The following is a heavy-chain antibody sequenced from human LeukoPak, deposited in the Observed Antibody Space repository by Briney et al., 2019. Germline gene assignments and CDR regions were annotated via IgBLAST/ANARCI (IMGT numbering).Heavy chain of an antibody. CDR2: ISYDGSNK. CDR3: AVGPRYSSGWSPIDY. J-gene: IGHJ4*02. V-gene: IGHV3-30*04. D-gene: IGHD6-19*01. Sequence: GGSLRLSCAASGFTFSSYAMHWVRQAPGKGLEWVTLISYDGSNKYYADSVKGRFTISRDNSKNTLYLQMNSLRAEDTGVYYCAVGPRYSSGWSPIDYWGQGTLVTVSS. CDR1: GFTFSSYA.